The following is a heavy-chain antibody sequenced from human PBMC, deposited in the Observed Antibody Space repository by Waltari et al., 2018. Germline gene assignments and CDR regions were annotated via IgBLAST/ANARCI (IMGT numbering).Heavy chain of an antibody. V-gene: IGHV4-59*01. CDR2: IYYSGST. CDR1: GGSISSYY. J-gene: IGHJ3*02. Sequence: QVQLQESGPGLVKPSETLSLTCTVSGGSISSYYWSWIRQPPGKGLEWIGYIYYSGSTNYNPSLKSRVTISVDTSKNQFSLKLSSVTAADTAVYYCARGLNRPAAIFDAFDIWGQGTMVTVSS. CDR3: ARGLNRPAAIFDAFDI. D-gene: IGHD2-2*02.